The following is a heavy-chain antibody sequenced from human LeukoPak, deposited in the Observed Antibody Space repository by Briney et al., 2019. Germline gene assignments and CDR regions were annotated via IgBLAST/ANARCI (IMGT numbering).Heavy chain of an antibody. CDR2: ISWDGDST. D-gene: IGHD1-26*01. CDR3: AKDRVVGATLRSFDY. V-gene: IGHV3-43D*03. CDR1: GFTFDDYA. J-gene: IGHJ4*02. Sequence: GGSLRLSCAASGFTFDDYAMHWVRQAPGKGLECVSLISWDGDSTYYSDSVKGRFTISRDNAKNTLYLQMNGLRAEDTAVYYCAKDRVVGATLRSFDYWGQGTLVTVSS.